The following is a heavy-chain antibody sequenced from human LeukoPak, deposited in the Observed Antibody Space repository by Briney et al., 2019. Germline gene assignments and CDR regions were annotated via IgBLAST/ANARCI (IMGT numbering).Heavy chain of an antibody. J-gene: IGHJ6*02. CDR2: ISGSGGST. D-gene: IGHD6-25*01. CDR1: GFTFSSYA. V-gene: IGHV3-23*01. Sequence: GGSLRLSCAASGFTFSSYAMSWVRQAPGKGLEWVSAISGSGGSTYYADSVKGRFTISRDNSKNTLYLQMNSLRAEDTAVYYCPKVFIAAPNSSSYGMDVWGQGTPVTVPS. CDR3: PKVFIAAPNSSSYGMDV.